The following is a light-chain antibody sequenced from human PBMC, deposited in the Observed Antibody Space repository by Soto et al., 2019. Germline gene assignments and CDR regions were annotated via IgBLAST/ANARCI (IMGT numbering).Light chain of an antibody. Sequence: DIQMTQSPSSVSASVGDRVTITCRASQGISSWLAWYQQKPGKAPKLLIYTASSLQSGVPSRFSGSGSGTDFTLTISSLQHEDFAVYDGQQQTNWTLTFGGGTKVDIK. J-gene: IGKJ4*01. CDR3: QQQTNWTLT. CDR2: TAS. CDR1: QGISSW. V-gene: IGKV1-12*01.